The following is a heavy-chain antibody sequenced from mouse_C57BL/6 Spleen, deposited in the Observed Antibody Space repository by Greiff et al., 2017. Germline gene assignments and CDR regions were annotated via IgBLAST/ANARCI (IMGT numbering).Heavy chain of an antibody. V-gene: IGHV5-6*01. D-gene: IGHD2-3*01. Sequence: EVMLVESGGDLVKPGGSLKLSCAASGFTFSSYGMSWVRQTPDKRLEWVATISSGGSYTYYPDSVKGRFTISRDNAKTTLYLQMSSLKSEDTAMYYCARHRGVTPNSYAMDYWGQGTSVTVSS. CDR3: ARHRGVTPNSYAMDY. CDR2: ISSGGSYT. CDR1: GFTFSSYG. J-gene: IGHJ4*01.